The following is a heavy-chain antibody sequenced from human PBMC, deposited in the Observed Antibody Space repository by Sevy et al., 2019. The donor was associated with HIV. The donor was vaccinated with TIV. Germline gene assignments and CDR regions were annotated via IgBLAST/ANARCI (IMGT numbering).Heavy chain of an antibody. CDR1: GYSFARYG. CDR2: ISAYNGSP. V-gene: IGHV1-18*01. D-gene: IGHD3-10*01. Sequence: ASVKVSCKASGYSFARYGMTWVRQAPGQGLEWMGWISAYNGSPKYVQKLQGTVTMISDTSTSTAYMELRSLTSDDTAVYYCARGHMVRGIIGFYGLDVWGQGTTVTVSS. CDR3: ARGHMVRGIIGFYGLDV. J-gene: IGHJ6*02.